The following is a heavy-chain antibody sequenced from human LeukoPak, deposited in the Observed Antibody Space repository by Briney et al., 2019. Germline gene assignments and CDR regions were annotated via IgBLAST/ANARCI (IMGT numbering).Heavy chain of an antibody. J-gene: IGHJ4*02. D-gene: IGHD6-13*01. CDR1: GYTFTSYG. CDR3: ARDSSSWYTGFIDY. V-gene: IGHV1-18*01. CDR2: ISAYNGNT. Sequence: ASVKVSCKASGYTFTSYGISWVRQTPGQGLEWMGWISAYNGNTNYAQKLQGRVTMTTDTSTSTAYMELRSLRSDDTAVYYCARDSSSWYTGFIDYWGQGTLVTVSS.